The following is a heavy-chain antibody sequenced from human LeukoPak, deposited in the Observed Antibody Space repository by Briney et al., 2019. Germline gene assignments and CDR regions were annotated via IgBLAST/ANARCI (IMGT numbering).Heavy chain of an antibody. V-gene: IGHV4-59*01. Sequence: SETLSLTCTVSGGSISSYYWTWIRQPPGKGLEWIGYIYYSGITNYNPSLKSRVTISVDTSKNQFSLKLSSVTAADTAVYYCATARYYYYYMDVWGKGTTVTISS. CDR3: ATARYYYYYMDV. J-gene: IGHJ6*03. CDR1: GGSISSYY. CDR2: IYYSGIT.